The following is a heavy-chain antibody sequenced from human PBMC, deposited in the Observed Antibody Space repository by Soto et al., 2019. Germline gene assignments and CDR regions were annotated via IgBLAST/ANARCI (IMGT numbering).Heavy chain of an antibody. CDR2: IIPIFGTA. Sequence: QVQLVQSGAEVKKPGSSVKVSCKASGGTFSSYAISWVRQAPGQGLEWMGGIIPIFGTANYAQKFQGRVTITADEAPSTAYMELSSLRSEDTAVYYCARVPLDVLPRRWFDPWGQGTLVTVSS. CDR3: ARVPLDVLPRRWFDP. V-gene: IGHV1-69*01. J-gene: IGHJ5*02. CDR1: GGTFSSYA. D-gene: IGHD3-10*01.